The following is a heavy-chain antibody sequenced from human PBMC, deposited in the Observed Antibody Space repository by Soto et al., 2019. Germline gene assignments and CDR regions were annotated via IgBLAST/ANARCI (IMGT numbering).Heavy chain of an antibody. J-gene: IGHJ5*02. CDR3: ARDGSPNFWSGYYTGDWFDP. CDR2: IIPIFGTA. D-gene: IGHD3-3*01. CDR1: GGTFSSYA. V-gene: IGHV1-69*05. Sequence: SVKVSCKASGGTFSSYAISWVRQAPGQGLEWMGGIIPIFGTANYAQKLQGRVTMTTDTSTSTAYMELRSLRFDDTAVYYCARDGSPNFWSGYYTGDWFDPWGQGTLVTVSS.